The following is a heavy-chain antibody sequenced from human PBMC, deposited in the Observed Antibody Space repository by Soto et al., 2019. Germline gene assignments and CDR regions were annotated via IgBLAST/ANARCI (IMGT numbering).Heavy chain of an antibody. Sequence: LSLTCTVSGGSIRDYFWTWIRQPPGKGLEWIGYIYYGGRTNYNPSLKSRVSISVDTSKNHFSLQLRSVTAADTAVYYCARVGGDDFGDSGGFDYWGQGTLVTVSS. V-gene: IGHV4-59*01. CDR3: ARVGGDDFGDSGGFDY. CDR2: IYYGGRT. D-gene: IGHD4-17*01. J-gene: IGHJ4*02. CDR1: GGSIRDYF.